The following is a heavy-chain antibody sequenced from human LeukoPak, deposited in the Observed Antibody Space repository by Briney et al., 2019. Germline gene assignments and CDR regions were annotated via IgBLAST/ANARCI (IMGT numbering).Heavy chain of an antibody. V-gene: IGHV4-59*11. Sequence: PSETLSLTCIVSGGLISTHYWSWSRQPPGKGQEGIGYNDYSGSTNYNPSLKSRVTISVDTSKNQFSLNMNSVTAADTAVYYCARGATFRGTYYMDVWGKGTTVTVSS. D-gene: IGHD3-10*01. CDR2: NDYSGST. CDR1: GGLISTHY. CDR3: ARGATFRGTYYMDV. J-gene: IGHJ6*03.